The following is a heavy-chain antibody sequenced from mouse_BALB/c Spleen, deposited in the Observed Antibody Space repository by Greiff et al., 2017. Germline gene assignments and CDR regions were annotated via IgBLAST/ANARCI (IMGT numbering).Heavy chain of an antibody. CDR2: IYPGDGDT. Sequence: VQLQESGAELARPGASVKLSCKASGYTFTSYWMQWVKQRPGQGLEWIGAIYPGDGDTRYTQKFKGKATLTADKSSSTAYMQLSSLASEDSAVYYCARGDSSGYAWFAYWGQGTLVTVSA. V-gene: IGHV1-87*01. D-gene: IGHD3-2*01. CDR3: ARGDSSGYAWFAY. J-gene: IGHJ3*01. CDR1: GYTFTSYW.